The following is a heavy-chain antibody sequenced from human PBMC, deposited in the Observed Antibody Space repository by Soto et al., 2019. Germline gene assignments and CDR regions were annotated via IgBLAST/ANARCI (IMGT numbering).Heavy chain of an antibody. Sequence: EVQLLESGGGLVQPGGSLRLSCAASGFTFGIYDMNWVRLPPGKGLEWVAVINRNGEAYYADSVKGRFTISRDNSESTVSLQMNSLRADDTSIYYCAKAGGHWYDFDHWGQGTLVTVSS. D-gene: IGHD1-1*01. J-gene: IGHJ4*02. CDR1: GFTFGIYD. CDR3: AKAGGHWYDFDH. V-gene: IGHV3-23*05. CDR2: INRNGEA.